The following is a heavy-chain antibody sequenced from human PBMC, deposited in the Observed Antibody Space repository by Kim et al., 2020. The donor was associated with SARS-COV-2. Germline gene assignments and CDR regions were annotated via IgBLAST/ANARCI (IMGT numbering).Heavy chain of an antibody. CDR1: GFTFDDYA. CDR2: ISWNSGSI. V-gene: IGHV3-9*01. Sequence: GGSLRLSCAASGFTFDDYAMHWVRQAPGKGLEWVSGISWNSGSIGYADSVKGRFTISRDNAKNSLYLQMNSLRAEDTALYYCAKATHGIAANGFFDLWGRGTLVTVSS. D-gene: IGHD6-25*01. J-gene: IGHJ2*01. CDR3: AKATHGIAANGFFDL.